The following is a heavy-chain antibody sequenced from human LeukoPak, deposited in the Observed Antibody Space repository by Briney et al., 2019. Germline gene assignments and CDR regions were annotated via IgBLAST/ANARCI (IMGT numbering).Heavy chain of an antibody. CDR3: VRDLGGRSSH. D-gene: IGHD1-26*01. CDR1: GFTFSSNW. CDR2: INEDGSTT. V-gene: IGHV3-74*01. Sequence: GGSLRLSCAASGFTFSSNWMHWVRQAPGKGLVWVSRINEDGSTTNYADSVKGRSTIFRDNAKNTLYLQMNSLRAEDTAVYYCVRDLGGRSSHWGQGTLVTVSS. J-gene: IGHJ4*02.